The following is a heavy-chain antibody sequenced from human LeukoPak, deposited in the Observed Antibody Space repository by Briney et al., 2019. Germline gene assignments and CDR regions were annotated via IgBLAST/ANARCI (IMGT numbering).Heavy chain of an antibody. CDR3: AYLRGAVAGYYFDY. D-gene: IGHD6-19*01. J-gene: IGHJ4*02. CDR1: GFTFSSYG. Sequence: GRSLRLSCAASGFTFSSYGMHWVRQAPGKGLGWVAVISYDGGNKYYADSVKGRFTISRDNSKNTPYLQMNSLRAEDTAVYYCAYLRGAVAGYYFDYWGQGTLVTVSS. CDR2: ISYDGGNK. V-gene: IGHV3-30*03.